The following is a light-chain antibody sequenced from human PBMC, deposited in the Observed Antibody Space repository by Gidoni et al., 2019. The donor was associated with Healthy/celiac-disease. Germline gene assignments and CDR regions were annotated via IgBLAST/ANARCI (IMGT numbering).Light chain of an antibody. V-gene: IGLV1-51*01. CDR3: GTWDSSLHVV. Sequence: QSVLTQPPSVSAAPGQTVPISCSGSSSNIGNNYVSWYQQLPGTAPKLLIYDNNKRPSGIPDRFSGSKSGTSATLGITGLQTGDEADYYCGTWDSSLHVVFGGGTKLTVL. J-gene: IGLJ2*01. CDR2: DNN. CDR1: SSNIGNNY.